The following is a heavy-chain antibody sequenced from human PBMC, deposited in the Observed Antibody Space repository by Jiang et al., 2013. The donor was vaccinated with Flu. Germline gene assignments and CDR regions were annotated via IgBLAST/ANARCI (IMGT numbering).Heavy chain of an antibody. Sequence: EWVAVISYDGSINTTQDSVKGRXTISRDNSKNTLYLQMNSLRAEDTAVYYCAKGGGSWDFDYWGQGTLVTVSS. J-gene: IGHJ4*02. D-gene: IGHD2-15*01. CDR2: ISYDGSI. V-gene: IGHV3-30-3*02. CDR3: AKGGGSWDFDY.